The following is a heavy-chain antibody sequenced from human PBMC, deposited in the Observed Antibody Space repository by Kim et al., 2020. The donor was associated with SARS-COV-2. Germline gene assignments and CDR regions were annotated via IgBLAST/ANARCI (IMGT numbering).Heavy chain of an antibody. J-gene: IGHJ3*02. CDR2: IWYDGSNK. CDR3: ARDTGVVTAFDI. Sequence: GGSLRLSCAASGFTFSSYGMHWVRQAPGKGLEWVAVIWYDGSNKYYADSVKGRFTISRDNSKNTLYLQMNSLRAEDTAVYHCARDTGVVTAFDIWGQGTMVTVSS. V-gene: IGHV3-33*01. CDR1: GFTFSSYG. D-gene: IGHD2-21*02.